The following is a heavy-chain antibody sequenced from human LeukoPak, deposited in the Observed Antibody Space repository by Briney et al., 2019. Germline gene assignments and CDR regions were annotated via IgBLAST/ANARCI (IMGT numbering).Heavy chain of an antibody. CDR3: ARVVPKSSSWDY. CDR2: IYYSGST. D-gene: IGHD6-13*01. Sequence: SETLSLTCTVSGDSISSSSYYWGWIRQPPGKGLEWIGSIYYSGSTYYNPSLKSRVTISVDTSKNQFSLKLSSVTAADTAVYYCARVVPKSSSWDYWGQGTLVTVSS. CDR1: GDSISSSSYY. V-gene: IGHV4-39*07. J-gene: IGHJ4*02.